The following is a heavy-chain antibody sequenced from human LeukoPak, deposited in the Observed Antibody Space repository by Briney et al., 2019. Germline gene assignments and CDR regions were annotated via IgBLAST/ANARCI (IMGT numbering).Heavy chain of an antibody. J-gene: IGHJ4*02. Sequence: GASVKVSCKASGYTFTSYGISWVRQAPGQGLEWMGWISAYNGNTNYAQKLQGRVTMTTDTSTSTAYMELRSLRSDDTAVYYCARTSEVDTAMVTSYYFDYWGQGTLVTVSS. V-gene: IGHV1-18*01. D-gene: IGHD5-18*01. CDR3: ARTSEVDTAMVTSYYFDY. CDR1: GYTFTSYG. CDR2: ISAYNGNT.